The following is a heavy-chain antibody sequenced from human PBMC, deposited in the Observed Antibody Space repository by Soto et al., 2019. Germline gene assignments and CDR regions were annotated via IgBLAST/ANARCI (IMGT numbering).Heavy chain of an antibody. J-gene: IGHJ5*02. D-gene: IGHD7-27*01. CDR1: GGSISTYDW. CDR3: AKSPPRPGDLTLNWFDP. CDR2: IYHGGTT. Sequence: SETLSLTCAVSGGSISTYDWWSWVRQPPGKQLEWNGEIYHGGTTNFNPSLKSRVTISVDKSKNQLSLKLTSVTAADTAVFFCAKSPPRPGDLTLNWFDPWGQGTLVTVSS. V-gene: IGHV4-4*02.